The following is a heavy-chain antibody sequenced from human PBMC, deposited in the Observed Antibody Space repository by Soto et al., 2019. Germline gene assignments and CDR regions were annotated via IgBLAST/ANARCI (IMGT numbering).Heavy chain of an antibody. J-gene: IGHJ4*02. Sequence: QVHLQESGPRLVKASETLSLTCIVSGDSIRSYYWSWVRQPPGTGLEWMGYIYYNGATNYNPSLKSRVTISIDTSKNQFALRLSSVTAADTAVYYCAIIPAVAWFWGQGTLVTVSS. CDR1: GDSIRSYY. CDR3: AIIPAVAWF. CDR2: IYYNGAT. V-gene: IGHV4-59*12. D-gene: IGHD3-3*01.